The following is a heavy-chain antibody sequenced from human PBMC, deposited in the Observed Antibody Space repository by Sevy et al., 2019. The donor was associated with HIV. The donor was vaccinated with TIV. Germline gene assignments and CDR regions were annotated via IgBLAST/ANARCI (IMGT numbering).Heavy chain of an antibody. J-gene: IGHJ4*02. V-gene: IGHV1-24*01. CDR1: GYTLSELS. CDR2: FDPEDDET. D-gene: IGHD3-22*01. CDR3: ATTKDYYDSSGSPFDY. Sequence: ASVKVSCMVSGYTLSELSMHWVRQAPRKGLEWIGSFDPEDDETIYAQKFQGRVTMTEDTSTDTAYMELNNLRSEDTAVYYCATTKDYYDSSGSPFDYWGQGTLVTVSS.